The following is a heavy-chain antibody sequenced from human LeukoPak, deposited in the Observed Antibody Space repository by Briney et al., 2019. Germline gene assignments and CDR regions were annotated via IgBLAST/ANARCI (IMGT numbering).Heavy chain of an antibody. CDR3: ARDGGLSELTDY. D-gene: IGHD1-26*01. CDR1: GFTFSSYS. J-gene: IGHJ4*02. CDR2: ISSSSSYI. Sequence: PGGSLRLSCAASGFTFSSYSMNWVRQAPGKGLEWVSSISSSSSYIYYADSVKGRFTISRDNAKNSLYLQMNSLRAEDTAVYYCARDGGLSELTDYWGQGTLVTVSS. V-gene: IGHV3-21*01.